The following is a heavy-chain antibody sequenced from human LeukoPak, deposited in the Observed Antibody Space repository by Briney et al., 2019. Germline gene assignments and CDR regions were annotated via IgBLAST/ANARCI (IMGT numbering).Heavy chain of an antibody. J-gene: IGHJ4*02. CDR1: GFTFSSYA. CDR2: ISYDGSNK. CDR3: ARDRDSSGYYSY. V-gene: IGHV3-30-3*01. D-gene: IGHD3-22*01. Sequence: GRSLRLSCAASGFTFSSYAMHWVRQAPGKGLEWVAVISYDGSNKYYADSVKGRFTISRDNSKNTLYLQMNSLRAEDTAVYYCARDRDSSGYYSYWGQGTLVAVSS.